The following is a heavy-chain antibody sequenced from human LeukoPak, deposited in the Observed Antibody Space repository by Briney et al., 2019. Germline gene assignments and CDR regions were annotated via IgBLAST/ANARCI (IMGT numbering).Heavy chain of an antibody. CDR3: ARVGPLRWELRRGDAFDI. CDR2: INWNGGGT. D-gene: IGHD1-26*01. Sequence: GGSLRLSCAASGFTFDDYGMSWVRQAPGKGLEWVSGINWNGGGTGYADSVKGRFTISRDSAKNSLYLQMNSLRAEDTAVYYCARVGPLRWELRRGDAFDIWGQGTMVTVSS. J-gene: IGHJ3*02. CDR1: GFTFDDYG. V-gene: IGHV3-20*04.